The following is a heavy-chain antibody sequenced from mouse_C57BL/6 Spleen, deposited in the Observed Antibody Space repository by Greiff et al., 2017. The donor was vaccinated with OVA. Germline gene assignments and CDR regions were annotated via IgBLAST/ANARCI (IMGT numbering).Heavy chain of an antibody. D-gene: IGHD2-4*01. J-gene: IGHJ4*01. CDR2: ISYDGSN. Sequence: ESGPGLVKPSQSLSLTCSVTGYSITSGYYWNWLRQFPGNKLEWMGYISYDGSNNSNPSLKNRISITRDTSKNQSFLKLNSVTTEETATYYCARDDYDNAMDYWGQGTSVTVSS. CDR3: ARDDYDNAMDY. V-gene: IGHV3-6*01. CDR1: GYSITSGYY.